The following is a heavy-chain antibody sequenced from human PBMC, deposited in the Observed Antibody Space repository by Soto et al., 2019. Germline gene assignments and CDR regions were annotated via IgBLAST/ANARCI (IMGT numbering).Heavy chain of an antibody. CDR2: ISGNGRII. V-gene: IGHV3-11*01. CDR3: ARDFDADSRKDFDY. CDR1: GFIFSDYY. Sequence: QVQLVESGGGLVKPGGSLRLSCATSGFIFSDYYMHWIRQAPGKGLEWISYISGNGRIIQYEDSAKGRFTISRDNAKNSLYLQMSSLTAEDTGLYFCARDFDADSRKDFDYWGQGTLVTVSS. J-gene: IGHJ4*02. D-gene: IGHD4-17*01.